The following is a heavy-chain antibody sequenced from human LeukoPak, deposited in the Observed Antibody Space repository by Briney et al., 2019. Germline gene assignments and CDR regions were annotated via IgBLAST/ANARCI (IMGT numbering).Heavy chain of an antibody. CDR1: GFTFSSYA. Sequence: GGSLRLSCAASGFTFSSYAVHWVRQAPGKGLEYVSAISSNGGSTYYANSVKGRFTISRDNSKNTLYLQMGSLRAEDMAVYYCARRGVTSTLDYWGQGTLVTVSS. CDR3: ARRGVTSTLDY. J-gene: IGHJ4*02. V-gene: IGHV3-64*01. CDR2: ISSNGGST. D-gene: IGHD5-18*01.